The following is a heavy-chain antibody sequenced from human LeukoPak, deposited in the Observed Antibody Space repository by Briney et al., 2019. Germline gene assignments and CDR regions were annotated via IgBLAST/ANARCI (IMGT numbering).Heavy chain of an antibody. CDR3: AKWDGDLYYYYYMDV. D-gene: IGHD4-17*01. CDR1: GSTFTFYT. Sequence: HPGGSLRLSCAASGSTFTFYTMSWVRQAPGKGLEWVSVISGSGGSTYYADSVKGRFTISRDNSKNTLYLQMDSLRAEDTAVYYCAKWDGDLYYYYYMDVWGKGTTVTVSS. V-gene: IGHV3-23*01. CDR2: ISGSGGST. J-gene: IGHJ6*03.